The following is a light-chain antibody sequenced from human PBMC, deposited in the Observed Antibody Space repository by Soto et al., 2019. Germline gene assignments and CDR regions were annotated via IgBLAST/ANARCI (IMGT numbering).Light chain of an antibody. CDR3: CSYVGSYSYV. Sequence: QSVLTQPRSVSGSPGQPVTISCTGTSSVVGVYNYVSWFQQHPGKAPKLMIYDVNTRPSGVPDRFSGSKSGNTASLTISGLQAEDEGDYYRCSYVGSYSYVFGSGTKVTVL. CDR1: SSVVGVYNY. CDR2: DVN. J-gene: IGLJ1*01. V-gene: IGLV2-11*01.